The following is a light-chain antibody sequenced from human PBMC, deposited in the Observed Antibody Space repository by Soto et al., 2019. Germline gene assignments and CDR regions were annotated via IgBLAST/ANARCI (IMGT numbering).Light chain of an antibody. CDR1: SSDVGGYNY. V-gene: IGLV2-14*01. Sequence: QSVLTQPASVSGSPGQSITISCTGTSSDVGGYNYVSWYQQYPGKAPKLMIYDVSNRPSGVSNRFSGSKSGNSASLTISGLQAEDEADYYCSSYTSTSTYVFGTGTKVTV. J-gene: IGLJ1*01. CDR3: SSYTSTSTYV. CDR2: DVS.